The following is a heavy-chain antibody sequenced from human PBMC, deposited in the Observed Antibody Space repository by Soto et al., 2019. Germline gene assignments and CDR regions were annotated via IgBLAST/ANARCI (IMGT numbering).Heavy chain of an antibody. Sequence: ASVKVSCKASGYTFTGYYVHWVRQAPGQGLEWMGWINPNSGGTNYAQKFQGRVTMTRDTSISTAYMELSRLRSDDTAVYYCARSQGYCSSTSCYTIAAAVSLDYWGQGTLVTVSS. J-gene: IGHJ4*02. CDR2: INPNSGGT. CDR3: ARSQGYCSSTSCYTIAAAVSLDY. CDR1: GYTFTGYY. D-gene: IGHD2-2*02. V-gene: IGHV1-2*02.